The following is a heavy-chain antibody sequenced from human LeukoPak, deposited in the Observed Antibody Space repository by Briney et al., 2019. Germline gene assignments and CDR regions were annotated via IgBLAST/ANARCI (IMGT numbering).Heavy chain of an antibody. Sequence: GGPLRLSCAASGFPVSSYAMSWVRQAPGKGLEWVSGVSVSGSSTYYADSVKGRFTISRDNSKNTLDLQMNSLRVEDTAVYYCARDRVGSGSYPHDYWGQGTLVTVSS. D-gene: IGHD3-10*01. CDR1: GFPVSSYA. CDR2: VSVSGSST. J-gene: IGHJ4*02. V-gene: IGHV3-23*01. CDR3: ARDRVGSGSYPHDY.